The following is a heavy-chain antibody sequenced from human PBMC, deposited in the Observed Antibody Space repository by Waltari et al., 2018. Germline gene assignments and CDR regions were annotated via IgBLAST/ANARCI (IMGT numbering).Heavy chain of an antibody. D-gene: IGHD1-26*01. J-gene: IGHJ4*01. V-gene: IGHV3-48*03. CDR3: ARGEGGANEY. Sequence: EVQLVESGGGLVQPGGSLRLLCAACGFTFRNYEMNWVRQAPGKGLEWVSYISSGASTIFYADSVKGRFIISRDNAKNSVYLEMNSLRADDTAIYYCARGEGGANEYWGQGTLVTVSS. CDR2: ISSGASTI. CDR1: GFTFRNYE.